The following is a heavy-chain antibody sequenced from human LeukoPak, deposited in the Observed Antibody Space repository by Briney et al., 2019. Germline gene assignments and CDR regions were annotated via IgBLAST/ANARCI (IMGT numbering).Heavy chain of an antibody. V-gene: IGHV4-59*01. D-gene: IGHD5-24*01. CDR1: GGSISSYY. CDR2: IYYSGST. CDR3: ARVGEMATVKRGWYFDY. Sequence: PSETLSLTCTVSGGSISSYYWSWIRQPPGKGLEWIGYIYYSGSTNYNPSLKSRVTISVDTSKNQFSLKLSSVTAADTAVYYCARVGEMATVKRGWYFDYWGQGTLVTVSS. J-gene: IGHJ4*02.